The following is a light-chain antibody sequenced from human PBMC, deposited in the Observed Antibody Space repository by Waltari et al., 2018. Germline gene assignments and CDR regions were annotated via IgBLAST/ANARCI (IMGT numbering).Light chain of an antibody. J-gene: IGLJ1*01. Sequence: QSVLPRPPSASGTPGPRVTISCSGSSSNIGSNTVNWYQQLPGTAPKPLIYSNHQRPSGVPDRFSGSKSGTSASLAISGLQSEDEADYYCAAWDDSLNGYVFGTGTKVTVL. V-gene: IGLV1-44*01. CDR1: SSNIGSNT. CDR2: SNH. CDR3: AAWDDSLNGYV.